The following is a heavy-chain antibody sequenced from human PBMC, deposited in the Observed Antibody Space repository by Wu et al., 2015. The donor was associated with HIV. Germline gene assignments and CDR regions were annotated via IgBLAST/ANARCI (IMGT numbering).Heavy chain of an antibody. D-gene: IGHD2-15*01. J-gene: IGHJ3*02. Sequence: QVHLVQSGAEVKKPGASVKVSCKTSGYTFTDYFMHWVRQSPGQGLEWMGWTNVNTGNTKYAPKFQGRVTMTRDTSITTAYMELSRLTSDDTAVYYCARDELFRVDDAFDMWGQGRWSSSLQ. V-gene: IGHV1-2*02. CDR3: ARDELFRVDDAFDM. CDR1: GYTFTDYF. CDR2: TNVNTGNT.